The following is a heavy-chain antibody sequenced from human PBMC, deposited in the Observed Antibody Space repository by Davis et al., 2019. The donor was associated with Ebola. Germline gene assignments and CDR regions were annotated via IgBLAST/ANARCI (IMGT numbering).Heavy chain of an antibody. Sequence: SLKISCVASGFIFEDFTMHWVRQAPGKGLEWVSGISWNSGTIGYADSVKGRFTISRDNAKNSVYLQMNSRRAEDTAVYYCARDMGWGRFDPWGQGTLVTVSS. V-gene: IGHV3-9*01. CDR2: ISWNSGTI. CDR3: ARDMGWGRFDP. D-gene: IGHD3-16*01. CDR1: GFIFEDFT. J-gene: IGHJ5*02.